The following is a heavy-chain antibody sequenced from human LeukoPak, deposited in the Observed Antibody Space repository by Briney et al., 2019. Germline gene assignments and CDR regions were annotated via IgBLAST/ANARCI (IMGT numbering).Heavy chain of an antibody. CDR1: GGSISSYY. Sequence: MPSETLSLTCTVSGGSISSYYWSWIRQPPGKGLEWIGYIYYSGSTYYNPSLKSRVTISVGTSKNQFSLKLSSVTAADTAVYYCAGAGTALFDYWGQGTLVTVSS. D-gene: IGHD6-19*01. V-gene: IGHV4-59*12. CDR3: AGAGTALFDY. J-gene: IGHJ4*02. CDR2: IYYSGST.